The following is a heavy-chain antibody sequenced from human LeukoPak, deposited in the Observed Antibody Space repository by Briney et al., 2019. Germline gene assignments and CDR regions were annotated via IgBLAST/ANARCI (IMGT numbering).Heavy chain of an antibody. CDR1: GYTFTSYG. J-gene: IGHJ4*02. D-gene: IGHD3-22*01. Sequence: ASVKVSCKASGYTFTSYGISWVRQAPGQGLEWLGWISAHNGKTNYAQKSQDRVTMTTDTSTRTAYMELRSLRSDDTAVYYCARGRGFYDSSAYYRFDYWGQGTLVTVPS. CDR2: ISAHNGKT. V-gene: IGHV1-18*01. CDR3: ARGRGFYDSSAYYRFDY.